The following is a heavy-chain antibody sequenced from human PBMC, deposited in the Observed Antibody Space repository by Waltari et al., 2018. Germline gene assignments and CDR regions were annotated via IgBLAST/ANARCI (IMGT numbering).Heavy chain of an antibody. CDR1: GGTFSSYA. CDR3: ARYVELLWNWFDP. D-gene: IGHD1-7*01. J-gene: IGHJ5*02. CDR2: IIPIFGTA. Sequence: QVQLVQSGAEVKKPGSSVKVSCKASGGTFSSYAISWVRQAPGQGLEWMGGIIPIFGTANYAQKFQGRVTMTRDTSISTAYMELSRLRSDDTAVYYCARYVELLWNWFDPWGQGTLVTVSS. V-gene: IGHV1-69*05.